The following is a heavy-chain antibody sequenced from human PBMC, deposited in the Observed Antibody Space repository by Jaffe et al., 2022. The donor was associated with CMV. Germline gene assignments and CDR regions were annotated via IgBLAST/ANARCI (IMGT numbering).Heavy chain of an antibody. CDR2: IYPGDSET. D-gene: IGHD1-20*01. CDR1: GYSFTSYW. V-gene: IGHV5-51*01. CDR3: ARRKVGYNFGDYWYFDL. Sequence: EVQLVQSGAEGKKPGESLKISCEASGYSFTSYWIAWVRQLPGKGLEWMGMIYPGDSETRYSPSFQGQVTISVDKSINTAYLQWSSLKASDTAIYYCARRKVGYNFGDYWYFDLWGRGTLVIVSS. J-gene: IGHJ2*01.